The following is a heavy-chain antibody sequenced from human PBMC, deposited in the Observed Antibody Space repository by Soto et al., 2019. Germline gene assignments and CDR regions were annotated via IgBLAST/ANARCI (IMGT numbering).Heavy chain of an antibody. CDR1: GFAFGSYW. V-gene: IGHV3-74*01. J-gene: IGHJ4*02. CDR3: LRDQRHWNEFADQ. CDR2: ISQDGAIA. D-gene: IGHD1-1*01. Sequence: GGSLRLSCAASGFAFGSYWMHWVLQAPGKGLAWVSRISQDGAIATQADSVKGRFTISRDNAKNTLFLQMNSLRADDTAVYYCLRDQRHWNEFADQWGQGTLVTVSS.